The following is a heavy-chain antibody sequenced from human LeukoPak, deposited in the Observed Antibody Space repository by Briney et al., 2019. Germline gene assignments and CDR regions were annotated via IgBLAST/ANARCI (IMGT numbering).Heavy chain of an antibody. CDR1: GYTFTSYY. CDR3: ATLQRFGILTGPNPTTFDY. Sequence: SVKVSCKASGYTFTSYYMHWVRQAPGQGLEWMGGIIPIFGTANYAQKFQGRVTITADESTSTAYMELSSLRSEDTAVYYCATLQRFGILTGPNPTTFDYWGQGTLVTVSS. CDR2: IIPIFGTA. V-gene: IGHV1-69*13. J-gene: IGHJ4*02. D-gene: IGHD3-9*01.